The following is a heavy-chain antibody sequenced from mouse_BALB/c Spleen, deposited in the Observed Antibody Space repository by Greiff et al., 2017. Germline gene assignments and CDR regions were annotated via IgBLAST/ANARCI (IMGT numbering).Heavy chain of an antibody. CDR2: INPSTGYT. V-gene: IGHV1-7*01. CDR1: GYTFTSYW. Sequence: QVQLQQSGAELAKPGASVKMSCKASGYTFTSYWMHWVKQRPGQGLEWIGYINPSTGYTEYNQKFKDKATLTADKSSSTAYMQLSSLTSEDSAVYYCARRAFDYWGQGTTLTVSS. J-gene: IGHJ2*01. CDR3: ARRAFDY.